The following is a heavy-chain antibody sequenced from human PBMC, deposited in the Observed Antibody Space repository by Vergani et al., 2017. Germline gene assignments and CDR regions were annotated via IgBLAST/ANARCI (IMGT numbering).Heavy chain of an antibody. D-gene: IGHD6-13*01. CDR2: IYHSGST. J-gene: IGHJ4*02. V-gene: IGHV4-38-2*02. CDR1: GYSITSLYY. CDR3: ARDWLGLAAAGKGD. Sequence: QVQLQESGPGLVKPSQTLSLTSPVSGYSITSLYYSGCIRQPPGEAMEWFGSIYHSGSTYYNPSLKSRFTISVDTSKNQFSLKLSSVTAADTAAYYCARDWLGLAAAGKGDWGQGTLVTVSS.